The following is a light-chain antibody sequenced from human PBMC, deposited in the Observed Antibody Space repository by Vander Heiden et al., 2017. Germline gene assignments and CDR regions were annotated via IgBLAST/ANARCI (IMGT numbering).Light chain of an antibody. CDR1: QGISSY. J-gene: IGKJ2*01. Sequence: AIRVTKPPTLLSAATAAKVTITCRASQGISSYLAWYQQKPGKAPKLLIYAASTLQSGVPSRFSGSGSGTDFTLTISCLQSEDFATYYCQQYYSYPPNTFGQGTKLEIK. CDR2: AAS. V-gene: IGKV1-8*01. CDR3: QQYYSYPPNT.